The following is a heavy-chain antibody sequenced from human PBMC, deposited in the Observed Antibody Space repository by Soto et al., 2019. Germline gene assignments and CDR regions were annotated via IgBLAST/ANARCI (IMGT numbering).Heavy chain of an antibody. D-gene: IGHD4-17*01. J-gene: IGHJ4*02. Sequence: SETLSLTCAVSGGSISSGGYSWSWIRQPPGKGLEWIGYIYHSGSTYYNPSLKSRVTISVDRSKNQFPLKLSSVTAADTAVYYCARGSTVTTLDYWGQGTLVTVSS. CDR1: GGSISSGGYS. CDR2: IYHSGST. CDR3: ARGSTVTTLDY. V-gene: IGHV4-30-2*01.